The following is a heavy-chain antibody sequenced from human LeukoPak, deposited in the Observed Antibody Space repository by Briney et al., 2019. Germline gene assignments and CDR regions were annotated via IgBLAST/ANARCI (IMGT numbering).Heavy chain of an antibody. D-gene: IGHD3-3*01. J-gene: IGHJ3*02. CDR2: INHSGNS. CDR3: ARHLPITIFGVVIRFRKGAAFDI. CDR1: GGSFTGNY. Sequence: PSETLSLTCAVYGGSFTGNYWIWIRQPPGEGLEWIGEINHSGNSNYNPSLKSRVTMSVDTSKNQFSLKLSSVTAADTAVYYCARHLPITIFGVVIRFRKGAAFDIWGQGTMVTVSS. V-gene: IGHV4-34*01.